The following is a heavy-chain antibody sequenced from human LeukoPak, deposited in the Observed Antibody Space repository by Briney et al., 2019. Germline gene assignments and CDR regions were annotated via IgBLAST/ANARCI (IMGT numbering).Heavy chain of an antibody. CDR3: ARDSSARLFDY. D-gene: IGHD6-25*01. CDR1: GYTFTGYY. CDR2: INPSGGST. Sequence: ASVKVSCKASGYTFTGYYMHWVRQAPGQGLEWMGWINPSGGSTSYAQKFQGRVTMTRDTSISTAYMELSRLRSDDTAVYYCARDSSARLFDYWGQGTLVTVSS. V-gene: IGHV1-2*02. J-gene: IGHJ4*02.